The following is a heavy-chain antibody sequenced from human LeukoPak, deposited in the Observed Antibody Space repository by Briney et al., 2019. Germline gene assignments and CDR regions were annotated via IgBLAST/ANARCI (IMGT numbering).Heavy chain of an antibody. CDR1: ALPFSSYA. D-gene: IGHD3-22*01. CDR3: AKARLSSVVITNFDY. J-gene: IGHJ4*02. V-gene: IGHV3-23*01. Sequence: GGSLRLSCAASALPFSSYAMSWVRQAPGKGLEWVSAISGSGGITYYTDSVKGRFTISRDNSKNTLYLQMNSLRAEDTAVYYCAKARLSSVVITNFDYWGQGTLVTVSS. CDR2: ISGSGGIT.